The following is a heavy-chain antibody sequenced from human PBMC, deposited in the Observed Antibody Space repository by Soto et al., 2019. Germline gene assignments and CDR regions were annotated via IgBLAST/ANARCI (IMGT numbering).Heavy chain of an antibody. D-gene: IGHD2-2*01. CDR2: IIPIFGTA. V-gene: IGHV1-69*01. J-gene: IGHJ5*02. CDR1: GGTFSSYA. CDR3: ASISGRMVVVPAANNWFDP. Sequence: QVQLVQSGAEVKKPGSSVKVSCKASGGTFSSYAISWVRQAPGQGLEWMGGIIPIFGTANYAQKFQGRVTITADESTSTAYMELSSLRSEDTAVYYCASISGRMVVVPAANNWFDPWGQGTLVTVSS.